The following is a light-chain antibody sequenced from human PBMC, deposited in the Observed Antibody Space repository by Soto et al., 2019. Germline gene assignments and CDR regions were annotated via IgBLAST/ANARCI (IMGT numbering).Light chain of an antibody. CDR2: DAS. V-gene: IGKV3-20*01. J-gene: IGKJ4*01. Sequence: EIVLTQSPGTLSLSPGERATLSCRASQSVSSSYLAWYQQKPGQAPRFLIYDASSRATGIPDRFSGSGSGTDFTLTISRLEPEACAVYYCQQYVTSPPTFGGGTKVEIK. CDR3: QQYVTSPPT. CDR1: QSVSSSY.